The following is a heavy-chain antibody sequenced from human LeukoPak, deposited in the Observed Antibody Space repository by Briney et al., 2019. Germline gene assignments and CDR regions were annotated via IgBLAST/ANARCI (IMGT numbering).Heavy chain of an antibody. CDR3: AREGPLTGDAFDI. V-gene: IGHV3-21*01. CDR1: GFTSSSYS. CDR2: ISSSGNYI. Sequence: GGSLRLSCAASGFTSSSYSVNWVRQAPGKGLEWVSSISSSGNYIEYADSVKGRFTISRDNAKNSLYLQMNSLRAEDTAVYYCAREGPLTGDAFDIWGQGTMVTVSS. J-gene: IGHJ3*02. D-gene: IGHD7-27*01.